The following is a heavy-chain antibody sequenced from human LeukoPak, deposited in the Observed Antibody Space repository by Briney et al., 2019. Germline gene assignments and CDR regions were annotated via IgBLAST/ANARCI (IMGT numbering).Heavy chain of an antibody. CDR3: ASPYGGNSGEYFQH. CDR1: GFTFSSYS. V-gene: IGHV3-21*01. J-gene: IGHJ1*01. CDR2: ISSSSSYI. Sequence: GGSLRLSCAASGFTFSSYSMNWVRQAPGKGLEWVSSISSSSSYIYYADSVKGRFTISRDNAKNSLYLQMNSLRAEDTAVYYCASPYGGNSGEYFQHWGQGTLVTVSS. D-gene: IGHD4-23*01.